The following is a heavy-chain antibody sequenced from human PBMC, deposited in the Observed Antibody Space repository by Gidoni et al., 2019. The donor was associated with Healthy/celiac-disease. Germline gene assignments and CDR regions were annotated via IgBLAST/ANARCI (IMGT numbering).Heavy chain of an antibody. V-gene: IGHV4-4*07. CDR2: IYTSGST. CDR1: GGSISSYY. J-gene: IGHJ5*02. D-gene: IGHD6-25*01. CDR3: ARDRVFHSSGWTSFLWCDP. Sequence: QVQLQESGPGLVKPSETLSLTCTVSGGSISSYYWTWIRQPAGKGLEWIGRIYTSGSTNYNPSLKSRVTMSVDTSKNQFSLKLSTVTSADTAVYYCARDRVFHSSGWTSFLWCDPWGQGTLVTVSS.